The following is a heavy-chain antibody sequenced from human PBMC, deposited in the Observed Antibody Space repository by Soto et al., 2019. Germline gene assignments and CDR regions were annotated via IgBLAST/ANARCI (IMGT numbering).Heavy chain of an antibody. J-gene: IGHJ3*02. V-gene: IGHV1-69*13. D-gene: IGHD3-22*01. CDR1: GGTFSSYA. CDR3: ARGYYYDSSGYYYDLVSGAFDI. CDR2: IIPIFGTA. Sequence: ASVKVSCRASGGTFSSYAISWVRQAPGQGLEWMGGIIPIFGTANYAQKFQGRVTITADESTSTAYMELSSLRSEDTAVYYCARGYYYDSSGYYYDLVSGAFDIWG.